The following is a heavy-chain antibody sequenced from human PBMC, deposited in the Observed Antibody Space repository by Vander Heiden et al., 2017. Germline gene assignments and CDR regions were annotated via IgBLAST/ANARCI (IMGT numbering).Heavy chain of an antibody. D-gene: IGHD3-22*01. V-gene: IGHV4-4*07. CDR3: ARDLHYYDSSGYGGAFDI. J-gene: IGHJ3*02. Sequence: QVQLQESGPGLVKPSETLSLTCTVSGGSISSYYWSWIRQPAGKGLEWIGRIYTSGSTNYHPSLKSRVTMSVDTSKNQFSLKLSSVTAADTAVYYCARDLHYYDSSGYGGAFDIWGQGTMVTVSS. CDR1: GGSISSYY. CDR2: IYTSGST.